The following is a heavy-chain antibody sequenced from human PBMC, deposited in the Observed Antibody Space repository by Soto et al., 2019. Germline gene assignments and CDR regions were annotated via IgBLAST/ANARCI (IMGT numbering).Heavy chain of an antibody. J-gene: IGHJ5*02. CDR3: AKVADYYGSGSYYPNWFDP. V-gene: IGHV3-23*01. CDR2: ISGSGGST. CDR1: GFTFSSYA. Sequence: GGSLRLSCAASGFTFSSYAMSWVRQAPGKGLEWVSAISGSGGSTYYADSVKGRFTISRDNSKNTLYLQMNSLRAEDTAVYYCAKVADYYGSGSYYPNWFDPWGQGTLVTVSS. D-gene: IGHD3-10*01.